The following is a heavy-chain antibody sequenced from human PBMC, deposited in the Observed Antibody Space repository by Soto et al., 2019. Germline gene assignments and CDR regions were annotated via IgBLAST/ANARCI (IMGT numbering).Heavy chain of an antibody. CDR3: ARHVGDSSDYYMYYGMDV. Sequence: PSETLSLTCTVSGGGSISSSSYFWGWIRQPPGKGLEWIGSINHRGSVYYNPSLKSRVTISVDTSKNEYSLKLTSVTVADTAVYYFARHVGDSSDYYMYYGMDVWGQGTTVTVSS. D-gene: IGHD3-22*01. CDR2: INHRGSV. J-gene: IGHJ6*02. V-gene: IGHV4-39*01. CDR1: GGGSISSSSYF.